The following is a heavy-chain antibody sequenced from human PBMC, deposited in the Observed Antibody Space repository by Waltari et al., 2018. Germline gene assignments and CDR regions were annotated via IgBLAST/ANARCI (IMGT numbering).Heavy chain of an antibody. CDR2: INSDGRST. V-gene: IGHV3-74*01. D-gene: IGHD3-22*01. J-gene: IGHJ4*02. CDR3: RTDDSNGPLDY. Sequence: EVQLVESGGGLVQSGGSLRLSCAASGFTFSNYWMHWVRQTPGKGLVWVSQINSDGRSTSHADSVKGRFTISRENAKNTLYLKMNRLRAEDTAGYYCRTDDSNGPLDYWGQGTLVTVSS. CDR1: GFTFSNYW.